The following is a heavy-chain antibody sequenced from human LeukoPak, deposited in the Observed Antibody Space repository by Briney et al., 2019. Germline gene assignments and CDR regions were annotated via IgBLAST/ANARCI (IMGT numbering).Heavy chain of an antibody. J-gene: IGHJ5*02. CDR3: ARRAGSTSLDTQDWFDP. CDR2: INHSGST. CDR1: GGSFSGYY. D-gene: IGHD2-2*01. Sequence: SETLSLTCAVYGGSFSGYYWSWIRQPPGKGLEWIGEINHSGSTNYNPSLKSRVTISVDTSKNQFSLKLSSVTAADTAVYYCARRAGSTSLDTQDWFDPWGQGTLVTVSS. V-gene: IGHV4-34*01.